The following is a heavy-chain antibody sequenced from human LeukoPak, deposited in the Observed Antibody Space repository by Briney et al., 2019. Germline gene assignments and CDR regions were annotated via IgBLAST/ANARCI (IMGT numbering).Heavy chain of an antibody. CDR1: GFTFSSYG. Sequence: GGSLRLSCAASGFTFSSYGMHWVRQAPGKGLEWVAVIWYDGSNKYYADSVKGRFTISRDNSKNRLYLQMNSLRDEDTAVYYCARDPLPYSGYDSHVFPGSDYWGQGTLVTVSS. J-gene: IGHJ4*02. CDR2: IWYDGSNK. V-gene: IGHV3-33*01. CDR3: ARDPLPYSGYDSHVFPGSDY. D-gene: IGHD5-12*01.